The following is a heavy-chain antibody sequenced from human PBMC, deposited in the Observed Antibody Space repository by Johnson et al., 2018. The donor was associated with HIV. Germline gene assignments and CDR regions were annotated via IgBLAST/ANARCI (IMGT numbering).Heavy chain of an antibody. J-gene: IGHJ3*02. Sequence: QMLLVESGGGVVRPGGSLRLSCAASGFTVSSNYMNWVRQAPGKGLEWVAVIWYDGSNKLYADSVKGRFTISRDESKNTLYLEMNSLKAEDTAVYYCAKASIAVRSACDIWGQGTMVTVSS. D-gene: IGHD6-6*01. CDR2: IWYDGSNK. V-gene: IGHV3-33*03. CDR1: GFTVSSNY. CDR3: AKASIAVRSACDI.